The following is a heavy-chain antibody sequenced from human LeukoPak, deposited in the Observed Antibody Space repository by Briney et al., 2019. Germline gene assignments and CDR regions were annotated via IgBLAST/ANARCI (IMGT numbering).Heavy chain of an antibody. CDR2: IDIGGEKK. CDR1: GFTFSDYE. Sequence: GGSLRLSCVASGFTFSDYEFNWVRQAPGKGLAWVSYIDIGGEKKLYADSVKGRFTISRDNAKNSLYLQMNSLRAEDTAVYYCARGPYSSGSSADYWGQGTLVTVSS. J-gene: IGHJ4*02. D-gene: IGHD6-19*01. CDR3: ARGPYSSGSSADY. V-gene: IGHV3-48*03.